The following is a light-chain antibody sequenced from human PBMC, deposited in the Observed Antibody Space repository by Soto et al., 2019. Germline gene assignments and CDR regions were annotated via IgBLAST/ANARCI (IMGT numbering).Light chain of an antibody. CDR1: QGIDSK. CDR2: GAS. CDR3: QQYKNWRT. J-gene: IGKJ1*01. V-gene: IGKV3-15*01. Sequence: IVMTQSPATLSVSPGERATLSCRASQGIDSKLAWYQQRPGQAPRLLIYGASTRATGIPARFSGSGSGTEFTLTISGLQSEDFGVYYCQQYKNWRTFGQGTKVDIK.